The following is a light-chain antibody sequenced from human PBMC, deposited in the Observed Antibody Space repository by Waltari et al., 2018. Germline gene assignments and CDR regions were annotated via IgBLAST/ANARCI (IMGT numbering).Light chain of an antibody. J-gene: IGKJ4*01. CDR3: QQADSFPLT. Sequence: DIQMTQSPSSVSASVGDTVSITCRACQDVSRWLAWYQHKPGEPPKLLIFAASSLHSGVPSRFRGDGSGTDFTLTISDLQPDDFATYYCQQADSFPLTLGGGTKVEI. CDR1: QDVSRW. CDR2: AAS. V-gene: IGKV1D-12*01.